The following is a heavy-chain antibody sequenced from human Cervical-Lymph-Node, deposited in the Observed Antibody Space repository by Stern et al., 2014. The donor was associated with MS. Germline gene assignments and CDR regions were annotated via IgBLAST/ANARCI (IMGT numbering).Heavy chain of an antibody. CDR1: GFTFSRNG. V-gene: IGHV3-33*03. D-gene: IGHD6-19*01. J-gene: IGHJ5*02. CDR3: VAYASGDNINH. Sequence: EKLVESGGGVVQPGRSLRLSCAAAGFTFSRNGMHWVRQAPGKGLEWGAVIWDDGSNDNYVESGKGRLTICRDNSKNTLYLQMNSLRVEDTAVYYCVAYASGDNINHWGQGTLLTVSS. CDR2: IWDDGSND.